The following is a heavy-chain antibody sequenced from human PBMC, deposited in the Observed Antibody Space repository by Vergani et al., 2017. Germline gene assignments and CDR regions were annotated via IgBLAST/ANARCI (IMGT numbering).Heavy chain of an antibody. CDR1: GFTFSSSG. Sequence: EVQLVESGGGVVRPGGSLRLSCAASGFTFSSSGMNWVRQAPGKGLEWVSYISSSSSTKYYAEPVKGRFAISRDNAKNSLYLQMNSLRAEDTAVYYCARAAFYYDSSVYYSVVDYWGQGTLVTVSS. CDR2: ISSSSSTK. D-gene: IGHD3-22*01. J-gene: IGHJ4*02. V-gene: IGHV3-48*01. CDR3: ARAAFYYDSSVYYSVVDY.